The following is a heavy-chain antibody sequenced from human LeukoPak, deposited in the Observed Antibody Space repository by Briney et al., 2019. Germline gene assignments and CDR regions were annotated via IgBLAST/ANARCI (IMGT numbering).Heavy chain of an antibody. V-gene: IGHV4-59*01. J-gene: IGHJ3*02. Sequence: SETLSLTCTVSGGSISSYYWSWIRQPPGKGLEWIGYIYYSGGTNYNPSLKSRVTISVGTSKNQFSLKLSSVTAADTAVYYCAREDPYSSGWYEPFDAFDIWGQGTMVTVSS. CDR3: AREDPYSSGWYEPFDAFDI. CDR2: IYYSGGT. CDR1: GGSISSYY. D-gene: IGHD6-19*01.